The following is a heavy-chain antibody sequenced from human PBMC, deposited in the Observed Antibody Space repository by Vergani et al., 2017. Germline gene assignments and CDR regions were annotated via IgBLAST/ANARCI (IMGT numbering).Heavy chain of an antibody. Sequence: EVQLVQSGAEVKKPGATMKISCKVSGYTFTDHYMHWVKQAPGKGLEWMGLVDPEDGETIYAEKFQGRVTITADKSTSTAYMELSSLRSEDTAVYYCARQGYCSSTSCYGYYYYYGMDVWGQGTTVTVSS. V-gene: IGHV1-69-2*01. J-gene: IGHJ6*02. CDR1: GYTFTDHY. CDR3: ARQGYCSSTSCYGYYYYYGMDV. D-gene: IGHD2-2*01. CDR2: VDPEDGET.